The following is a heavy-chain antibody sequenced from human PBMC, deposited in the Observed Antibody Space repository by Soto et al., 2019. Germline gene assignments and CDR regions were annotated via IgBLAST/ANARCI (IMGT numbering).Heavy chain of an antibody. CDR1: GGTFSSYA. CDR3: ARAPFSSGYYYGFDY. J-gene: IGHJ4*02. V-gene: IGHV1-69*13. D-gene: IGHD3-22*01. Sequence: SVKVSCKASGGTFSSYAISWVRQAPGQGLEWMGGIIPIFGTANYAQKSQGRVTITADESTSTAYMELSSLRSEDTAVYYCARAPFSSGYYYGFDYWGQGTLVTVSS. CDR2: IIPIFGTA.